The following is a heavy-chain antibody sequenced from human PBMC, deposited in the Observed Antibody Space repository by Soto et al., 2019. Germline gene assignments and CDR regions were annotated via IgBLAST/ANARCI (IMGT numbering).Heavy chain of an antibody. CDR3: AREGGDYGSGSRNYYGMDV. D-gene: IGHD3-10*01. CDR1: GGTFSSYT. V-gene: IGHV1-69*08. J-gene: IGHJ6*02. CDR2: IIPILGIA. Sequence: QVQLVQSGAEVKKPGSSVKVSCKASGGTFSSYTISWVRQAPGQGLEWMGRIIPILGIANYAQKFQGRVTMTANKSTSTAYMELSSLRSEDTAVYYCAREGGDYGSGSRNYYGMDVWGQGTTVTVSS.